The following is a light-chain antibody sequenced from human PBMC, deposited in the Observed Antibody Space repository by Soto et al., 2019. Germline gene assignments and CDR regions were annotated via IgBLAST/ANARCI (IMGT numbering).Light chain of an antibody. Sequence: QSLRSPPPSVSGAPGERATISCTGSRSNIRAGYGLNWYQQLPGTAAKLSSYGNRNRATGDPHRFSGSKSGTLASLAITGLQAEDEADYYCQSYDSSLSGYVFGTGTKVTVL. CDR2: GNR. CDR3: QSYDSSLSGYV. J-gene: IGLJ1*01. V-gene: IGLV1-40*01. CDR1: RSNIRAGYG.